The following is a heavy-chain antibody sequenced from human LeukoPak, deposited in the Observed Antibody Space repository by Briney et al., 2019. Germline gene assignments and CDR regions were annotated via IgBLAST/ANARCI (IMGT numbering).Heavy chain of an antibody. Sequence: SETLSLTCTVSGGSISSSNSYWGWIRQPPGKGLEWIGSIYYSGSTSYYSGSTYYNPSLKSRVTISVDTSKNQFSLKLSSVTAADTAVYYCVGRRIKTFGVVIRSRRRWFDPWGQGTLVTVSS. CDR1: GGSISSSNSY. CDR3: VGRRIKTFGVVIRSRRRWFDP. CDR2: IYYSGSTSYYSGST. V-gene: IGHV4-39*01. J-gene: IGHJ5*02. D-gene: IGHD3-3*01.